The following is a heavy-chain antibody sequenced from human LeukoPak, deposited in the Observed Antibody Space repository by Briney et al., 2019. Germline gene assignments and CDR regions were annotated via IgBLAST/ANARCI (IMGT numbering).Heavy chain of an antibody. CDR1: GGSISSYA. CDR3: ASGYCSGGSCFYYYDMDV. D-gene: IGHD2-15*01. CDR2: IMPILGIA. V-gene: IGHV1-69*04. J-gene: IGHJ6*02. Sequence: SVKVSCKASGGSISSYAISWVRQAPGQGLEWMGRIMPILGIANYAQKFQGRVTITADKSTSTAYMKLSSLRSEDTAVYYCASGYCSGGSCFYYYDMDVWAKGPRSPSP.